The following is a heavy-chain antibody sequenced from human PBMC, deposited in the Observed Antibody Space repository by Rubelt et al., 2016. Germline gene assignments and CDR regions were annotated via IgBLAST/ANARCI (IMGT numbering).Heavy chain of an antibody. CDR3: ARAPPIYDYVWGSYLTRGDYYGMDV. J-gene: IGHJ6*02. D-gene: IGHD3-16*02. CDR1: GFTFSSYD. V-gene: IGHV3-13*01. CDR2: IGTAGDT. Sequence: AASGFTFSSYDMHWVRQATGKGLEWVSAIGTAGDTYYPGSVKGRFTISRENAKNSLYLQMNSLRAGDTAVYYCARAPPIYDYVWGSYLTRGDYYGMDVWGQGTTVTVSS.